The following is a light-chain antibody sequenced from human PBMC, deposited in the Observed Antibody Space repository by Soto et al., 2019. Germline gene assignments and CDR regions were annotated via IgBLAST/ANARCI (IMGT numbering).Light chain of an antibody. Sequence: DIPMTQSPSSLSASVGDRVTITCRASPGISNIFGWFQHKPGKDPKRLIYAASSLQGGVPSRFSGSGAWTESTITITGPQPEDFVDHYDLEHNTYPYTFGQGTKLEIK. CDR2: AAS. J-gene: IGKJ2*01. CDR3: LEHNTYPYT. CDR1: PGISNI. V-gene: IGKV1-17*01.